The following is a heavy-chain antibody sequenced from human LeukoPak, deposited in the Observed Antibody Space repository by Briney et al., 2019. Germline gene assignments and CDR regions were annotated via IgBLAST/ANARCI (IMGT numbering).Heavy chain of an antibody. D-gene: IGHD3-3*01. Sequence: SETLSLTCTVSGGSISSYYWGWIRQPPGKGLEWIGSIYHSGSTYYNPSLKSRVTISVDTSKNQFSLKLSSVTAADTAVYYCARLQNDFWSGYVYYFDYWGQGTLVTVSS. CDR1: GGSISSYY. J-gene: IGHJ4*02. V-gene: IGHV4-38-2*02. CDR2: IYHSGST. CDR3: ARLQNDFWSGYVYYFDY.